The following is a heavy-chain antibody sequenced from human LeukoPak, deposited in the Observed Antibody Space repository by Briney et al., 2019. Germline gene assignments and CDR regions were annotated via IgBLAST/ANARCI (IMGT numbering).Heavy chain of an antibody. J-gene: IGHJ4*02. D-gene: IGHD3-16*01. CDR3: ARGLSNSRRTLLGLDY. Sequence: PSETLSLTCAVYGGSFSGYYWSWIRQPPGKGLEWIGEINHSGSTNYNPSLESRVTISVDTSKNQSSLKLSSVTAADTAVYYCARGLSNSRRTLLGLDYWGQGTLVTVSS. V-gene: IGHV4-34*01. CDR1: GGSFSGYY. CDR2: INHSGST.